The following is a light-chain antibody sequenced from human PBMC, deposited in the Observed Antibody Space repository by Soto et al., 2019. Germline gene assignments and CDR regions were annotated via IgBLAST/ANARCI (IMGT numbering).Light chain of an antibody. CDR3: QSYDSSLSGSV. J-gene: IGLJ3*02. V-gene: IGLV1-40*01. Sequence: QSVLTQPPSVSGAPGQRVTIFCTRSSSNIGAGYDVHWYQQLPGTAPKLLIYGNSNRPSGVPDRFSGSKSGTSASLAITGLQAEDEADYYCQSYDSSLSGSVFGGGTTLTVL. CDR1: SSNIGAGYD. CDR2: GNS.